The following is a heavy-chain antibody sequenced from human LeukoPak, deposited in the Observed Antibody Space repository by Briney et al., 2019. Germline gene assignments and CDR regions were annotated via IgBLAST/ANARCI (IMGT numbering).Heavy chain of an antibody. CDR1: GYTFTNYG. CDR3: ARDYHYVPDF. V-gene: IGHV1-18*01. J-gene: IGHJ4*02. Sequence: ASVKVSCKASGYTFTNYGISWVRQAPGQGLEWMGWIDASNGNTNYAQTLQGRVTITTDTSATTPYMEMTSLRFDDTAVYYCARDYHYVPDFWGEGTLVTVSS. D-gene: IGHD3-16*01. CDR2: IDASNGNT.